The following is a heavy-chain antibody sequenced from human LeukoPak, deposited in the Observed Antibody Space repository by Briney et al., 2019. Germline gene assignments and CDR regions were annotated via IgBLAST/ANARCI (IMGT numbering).Heavy chain of an antibody. Sequence: ASVQVSCKAPGGTFSSYAISWVRQAPGQGLEWMGGIIPIFGTANYAQKFQGRVTITADESTSTANMELSSLRSEDTAVYYCARAQLGEFDYWGQGTLVTFSS. J-gene: IGHJ4*02. CDR3: ARAQLGEFDY. CDR2: IIPIFGTA. V-gene: IGHV1-69*13. D-gene: IGHD3-16*01. CDR1: GGTFSSYA.